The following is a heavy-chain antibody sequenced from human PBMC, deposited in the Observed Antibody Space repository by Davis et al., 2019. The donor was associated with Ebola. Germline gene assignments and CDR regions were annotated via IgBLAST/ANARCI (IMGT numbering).Heavy chain of an antibody. CDR1: GGSISNYY. V-gene: IGHV4-59*01. CDR2: MFNGGST. D-gene: IGHD3/OR15-3a*01. CDR3: ARGTGLVSDY. Sequence: SETLSLTCTVSGGSISNYYWTWIRQPPGKGLEWIGYMFNGGSTNYNPSLKSRVTISLDTSKNQFSLMLTSVTAADTAVYYCARGTGLVSDYWGQGTLVTVSS. J-gene: IGHJ4*02.